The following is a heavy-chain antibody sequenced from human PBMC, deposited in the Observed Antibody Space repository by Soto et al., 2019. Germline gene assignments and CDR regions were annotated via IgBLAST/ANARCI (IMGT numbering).Heavy chain of an antibody. CDR3: ARFACSGGGCYPDWYFDL. J-gene: IGHJ2*01. CDR2: IYLHGST. CDR1: GFSVSGNY. Sequence: EVQLVESGGGLVQPGGSLRLSCAASGFSVSGNYINWVRQAPGKGLEWVSVIYLHGSTFYSDSVRGRFTISRDSSKNTVYLEMDGLRAEDTAVYYCARFACSGGGCYPDWYFDLWGRGTLVTVSS. V-gene: IGHV3-53*01. D-gene: IGHD2-15*01.